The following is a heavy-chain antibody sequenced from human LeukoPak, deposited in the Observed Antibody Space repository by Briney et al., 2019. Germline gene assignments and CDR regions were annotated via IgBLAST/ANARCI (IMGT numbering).Heavy chain of an antibody. D-gene: IGHD3-9*01. CDR3: ARDIGIRYFDWLLSDWDDAFDI. Sequence: ASVKVSCKASGGTFNSYAISWVRQAPGQGLEWMGGIIPFFGTAIYAQKFQDRVTITADDSTSTAYMELRSLRSDDTAVYYCARDIGIRYFDWLLSDWDDAFDIWGQGTMVTVSS. J-gene: IGHJ3*02. CDR2: IIPFFGTA. V-gene: IGHV1-69*13. CDR1: GGTFNSYA.